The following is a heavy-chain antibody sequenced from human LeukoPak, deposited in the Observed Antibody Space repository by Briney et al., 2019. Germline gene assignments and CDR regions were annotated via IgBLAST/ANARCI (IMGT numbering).Heavy chain of an antibody. Sequence: GGSLRLSCAAAGFTFSSYAMSWVRQAPGKGLEWVSAISGSGGSTYYADSVKGRFTISRDNSKNTLYLQMNSLRAEDTAVYYCAKDFYEPIVVVPAAFGYWGQGTLVTVSS. D-gene: IGHD2-2*01. V-gene: IGHV3-23*01. CDR2: ISGSGGST. J-gene: IGHJ4*02. CDR3: AKDFYEPIVVVPAAFGY. CDR1: GFTFSSYA.